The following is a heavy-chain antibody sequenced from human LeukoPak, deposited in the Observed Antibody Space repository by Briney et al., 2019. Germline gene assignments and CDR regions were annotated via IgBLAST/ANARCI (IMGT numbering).Heavy chain of an antibody. CDR2: IIPIFGTA. V-gene: IGHV1-69*06. Sequence: GASVKVSCKASGGTFSSYAVSWVRQAPGQGLEWMGGIIPIFGTANYAQKFQGRVTITADKSTSTAYMELSSLRSEDTAVYYCARDGSMAAAGWGYYYYYYMDVWGKGTTVTVSS. CDR3: ARDGSMAAAGWGYYYYYYMDV. CDR1: GGTFSSYA. D-gene: IGHD6-13*01. J-gene: IGHJ6*03.